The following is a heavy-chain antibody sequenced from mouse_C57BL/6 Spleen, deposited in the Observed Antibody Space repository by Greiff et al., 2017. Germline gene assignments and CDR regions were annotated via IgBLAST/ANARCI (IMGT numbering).Heavy chain of an antibody. V-gene: IGHV1-81*01. CDR2: SYPRSGNT. Sequence: VQLQESGADLVRPGASLKLSCTASGYTFTSYGICWVKQRNGQGLEWIGESYPRSGNTYYNEKIKGKATLTADKSYSTAYMELRSLTSEGSAVYFCAREDYWGQGTSVTVSS. CDR1: GYTFTSYG. J-gene: IGHJ4*01. CDR3: AREDY.